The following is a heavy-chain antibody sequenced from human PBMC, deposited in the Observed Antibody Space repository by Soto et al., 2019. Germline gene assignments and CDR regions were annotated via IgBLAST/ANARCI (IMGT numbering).Heavy chain of an antibody. CDR3: ARLDYGDYVNDNWFDL. D-gene: IGHD4-17*01. V-gene: IGHV4-39*01. Sequence: SETLSLTCTVSGGSISSSSYYWGWIRQPPGKGLEWIGSIYYSGSTYYNPSLKSRVTISVDTSKNQFSLKLSSVTAADTAVYYCARLDYGDYVNDNWFDLWGQGTLVTVSS. CDR2: IYYSGST. J-gene: IGHJ5*02. CDR1: GGSISSSSYY.